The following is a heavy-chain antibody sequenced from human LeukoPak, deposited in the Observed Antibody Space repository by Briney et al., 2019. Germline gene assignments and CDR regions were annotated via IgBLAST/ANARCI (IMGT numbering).Heavy chain of an antibody. CDR2: IYYSGST. CDR3: ARSKDICTNGVCSSDY. D-gene: IGHD2-8*01. J-gene: IGHJ4*02. Sequence: ASETLSLTCTVSGGSISSYYWSWIRQPPGKGLEWIGYIYYSGSTNYNPSLKSRVTISVDTSKNQFSLKLSSVTAADTAVYYCARSKDICTNGVCSSDYWGQGTLVTVSS. CDR1: GGSISSYY. V-gene: IGHV4-59*01.